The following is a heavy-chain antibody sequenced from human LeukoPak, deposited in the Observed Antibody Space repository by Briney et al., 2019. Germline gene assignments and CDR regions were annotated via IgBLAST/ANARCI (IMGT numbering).Heavy chain of an antibody. D-gene: IGHD7-27*01. V-gene: IGHV3-23*01. CDR3: AKDGGLWVSAHWGDS. Sequence: GGSLRLSCAASGFTSSSYSMSWVRQAPGKGLEWVSTITTSDGNTYYADSVKGRFTVSRDNSKNTLFLQMNSLRAEDTAVYYCAKDGGLWVSAHWGDSWGRGTLVTVPS. CDR1: GFTSSSYS. J-gene: IGHJ4*02. CDR2: ITTSDGNT.